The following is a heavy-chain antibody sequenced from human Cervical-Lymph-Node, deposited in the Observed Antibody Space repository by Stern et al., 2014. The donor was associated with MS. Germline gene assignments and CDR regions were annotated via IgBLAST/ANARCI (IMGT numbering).Heavy chain of an antibody. CDR1: GFSLSDAW. CDR3: TDPYYYVDV. Sequence: EVQLVQSGGSLVKPGGSLRLSCAASGFSLSDAWMSWVRQAPGQGLEWGGRIGSKTDGGRTDYAAPGKGRFTISRDDSENTVYLQMNSLKTEDTAVYYCTDPYYYVDVWGQGTTVTVSS. CDR2: IGSKTDGGRT. J-gene: IGHJ6*02. V-gene: IGHV3-15*04.